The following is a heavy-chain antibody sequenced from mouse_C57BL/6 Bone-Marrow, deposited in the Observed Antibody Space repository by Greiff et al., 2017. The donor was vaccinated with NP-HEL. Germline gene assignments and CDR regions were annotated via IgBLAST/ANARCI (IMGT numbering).Heavy chain of an antibody. V-gene: IGHV1-81*01. D-gene: IGHD2-14*01. J-gene: IGHJ3*01. CDR3: ARWRYHAWFAY. CDR2: IYPRSGNT. Sequence: VQLKESGAELARPGASVKLSCKASGYTFTSYGISWVKQRTGQGLEWIGEIYPRSGNTYYNEKFKGKATLTADKSSSTAYMELRSLTSEDSAVYFCARWRYHAWFAYWGQGTLVTVSA. CDR1: GYTFTSYG.